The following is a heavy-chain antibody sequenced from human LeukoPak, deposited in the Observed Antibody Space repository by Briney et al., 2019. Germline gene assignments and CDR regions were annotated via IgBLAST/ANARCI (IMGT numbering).Heavy chain of an antibody. D-gene: IGHD6-19*01. CDR2: ISGNGGST. CDR1: GFTFSSYT. Sequence: GGSLRLSCAASGFTFSSYTIHWVRQAPGMGLEYVSAISGNGGSTYYANSVKGRFTVSRDNSKNTLYLQMGSLRAEDMGVYYCAKGVGFSTGWYYFEYWGQGTLVTVSS. J-gene: IGHJ4*02. CDR3: AKGVGFSTGWYYFEY. V-gene: IGHV3-64*01.